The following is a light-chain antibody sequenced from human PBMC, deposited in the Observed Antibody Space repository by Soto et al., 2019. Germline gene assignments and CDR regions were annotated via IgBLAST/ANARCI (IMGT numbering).Light chain of an antibody. Sequence: DIVMTQSPDSLAVSLGERATINCKSSQSLFFRSKNKDYLAWYQHKPGQPPKLLFYWSTTRETGVPDLFSGSGSGIDFTLTISSLQAEDVADYYCHQYYSIPYSFGQGTKLETK. CDR2: WST. J-gene: IGKJ2*03. V-gene: IGKV4-1*01. CDR3: HQYYSIPYS. CDR1: QSLFFRSKNKDY.